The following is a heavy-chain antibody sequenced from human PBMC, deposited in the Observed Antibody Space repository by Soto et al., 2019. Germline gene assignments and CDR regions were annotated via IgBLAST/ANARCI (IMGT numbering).Heavy chain of an antibody. CDR3: ARRGVRARPGRSYYYYRVVD. D-gene: IGHD2-8*01. CDR1: GFTLSSCR. J-gene: IGHJ6*02. Sequence: GGSLRLSCAASGFTLSSCRMHWVRQAPGEGLVWVSHIDADGTTTNYADSVKGRFTISRDNAMNTLYLQMNSLRDEDTAVYYCARRGVRARPGRSYYYYRVVDCCQGRTVTDPS. CDR2: IDADGTTT. V-gene: IGHV3-74*01.